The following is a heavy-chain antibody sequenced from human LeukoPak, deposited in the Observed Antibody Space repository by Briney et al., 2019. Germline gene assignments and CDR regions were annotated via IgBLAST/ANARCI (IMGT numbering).Heavy chain of an antibody. J-gene: IGHJ4*02. CDR3: AKGDYYGSGSQYYFDY. V-gene: IGHV3-23*01. CDR2: ISGSGGST. Sequence: GGSLRLSCAASGFTFSSYAMSWVRQAPGKGLEWVSAISGSGGSTYYADSVKGRFTISRDNSKNMLYLQMNSLRAEDTAVYYCAKGDYYGSGSQYYFDYWGQGTLVTVSS. D-gene: IGHD3-10*01. CDR1: GFTFSSYA.